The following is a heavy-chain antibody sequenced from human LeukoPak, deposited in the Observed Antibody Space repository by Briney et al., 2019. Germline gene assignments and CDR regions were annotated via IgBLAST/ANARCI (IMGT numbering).Heavy chain of an antibody. CDR3: AKRGIVIRAVIIIGFHKEAYYFDY. J-gene: IGHJ4*02. CDR1: GITLSNYC. V-gene: IGHV3-23*01. CDR2: ISERGGSI. D-gene: IGHD3-10*01. Sequence: GGSLRLSCVVSGITLSNYCMNWVRQAPGKGLEWVSGISERGGSINYADSVKGRFIISRDNSKDTVYLQMNSLRVEDTDVYFCAKRGIVIRAVIIIGFHKEAYYFDYWGQGILVTVSS.